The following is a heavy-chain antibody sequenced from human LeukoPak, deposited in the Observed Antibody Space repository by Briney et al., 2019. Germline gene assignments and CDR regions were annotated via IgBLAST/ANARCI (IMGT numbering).Heavy chain of an antibody. CDR1: GYTFTSYY. D-gene: IGHD5-12*01. CDR3: ARDRPLGYSGYGMFDY. CDR2: INPSGGST. J-gene: IGHJ4*02. Sequence: ASVKVSCKASGYTFTSYYMHWVRQAPGQGLEWMGIINPSGGSTSYAQKFQGRVTMTTDTSTSTAYMELRSLRSDDTAVYYCARDRPLGYSGYGMFDYWGQGTLVTVSS. V-gene: IGHV1-46*01.